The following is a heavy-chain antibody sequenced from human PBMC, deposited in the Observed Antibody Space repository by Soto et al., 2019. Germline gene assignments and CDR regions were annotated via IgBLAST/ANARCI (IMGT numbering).Heavy chain of an antibody. V-gene: IGHV3-30-3*01. Sequence: PGGSLRLSCAASGFTFSSYAMHWVRQAPGKGLEWVAVISYDGSNKYYADSVKGRFTISRDNSKNTLYLQMNSLRAEDTAVYYCASYQLELTYDYYRPDVWGQGTTATVSS. CDR3: ASYQLELTYDYYRPDV. CDR1: GFTFSSYA. J-gene: IGHJ6*02. D-gene: IGHD1-7*01. CDR2: ISYDGSNK.